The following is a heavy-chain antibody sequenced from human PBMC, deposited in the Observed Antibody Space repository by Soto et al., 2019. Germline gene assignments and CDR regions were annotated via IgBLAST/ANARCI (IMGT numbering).Heavy chain of an antibody. CDR1: GDSVSSNSAA. CDR2: TYYRSKWYN. V-gene: IGHV6-1*01. CDR3: ARAGRYSSSWYEYYYYYMDV. D-gene: IGHD6-13*01. J-gene: IGHJ6*03. Sequence: SETLPLTCAISGDSVSSNSAAWNWIRQSPSRGLEWLGRTYYRSKWYNDYAVSVKSRITINPDTSKNQFSLQLNSVTPEDTAVYYCARAGRYSSSWYEYYYYYMDVWGKGTTVTVSS.